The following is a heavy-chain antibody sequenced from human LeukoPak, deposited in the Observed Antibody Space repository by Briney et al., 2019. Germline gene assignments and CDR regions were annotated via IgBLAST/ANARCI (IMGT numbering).Heavy chain of an antibody. CDR3: VRSLGGTDS. J-gene: IGHJ4*02. Sequence: WGSLRLSCAASGFIFSNSWMHWVRQAPGKGLVWVSRINPDAGSTTYADSVKGRCTISRDNVKNTVYLQMNSLRDEDTAVYYCVRSLGGTDSWGQGTLVTVSS. CDR1: GFIFSNSW. V-gene: IGHV3-74*01. D-gene: IGHD1-26*01. CDR2: INPDAGST.